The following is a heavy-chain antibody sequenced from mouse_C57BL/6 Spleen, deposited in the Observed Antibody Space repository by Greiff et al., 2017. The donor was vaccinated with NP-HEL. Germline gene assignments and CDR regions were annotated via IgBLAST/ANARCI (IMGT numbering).Heavy chain of an antibody. Sequence: QVQLQQSGPELVKPGASVKISCKASGYAFSSSWMNWVKQRPGKGLEWIGRIYPGDGDTNYIGKFKGKATLTADKSSSTAYMQLRSLTSEDAAVYFCARESPYYGSSPWFADWGQGTLVTVSA. J-gene: IGHJ3*01. D-gene: IGHD1-1*01. V-gene: IGHV1-82*01. CDR2: IYPGDGDT. CDR3: ARESPYYGSSPWFAD. CDR1: GYAFSSSW.